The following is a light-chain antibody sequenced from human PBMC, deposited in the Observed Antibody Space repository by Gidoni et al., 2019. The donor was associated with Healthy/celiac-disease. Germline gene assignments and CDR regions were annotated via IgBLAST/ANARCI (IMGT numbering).Light chain of an antibody. CDR1: NIGRNS. V-gene: IGLV3-21*03. CDR2: DDS. J-gene: IGLJ2*01. Sequence: SDALTQPPAVSVAPGKTARITCGGNNIGRNSVHWYQQKPGQAPVLVVYDDSDRPSGIPERFSGSNSGNTATLTISRVEAGDEADYYCQVWDSSSDHVVFGGGTKLTVL. CDR3: QVWDSSSDHVV.